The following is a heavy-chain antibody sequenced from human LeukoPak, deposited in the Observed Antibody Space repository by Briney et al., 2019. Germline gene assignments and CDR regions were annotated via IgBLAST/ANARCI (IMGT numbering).Heavy chain of an antibody. D-gene: IGHD2-21*02. CDR2: ISYDGSNK. CDR3: ARSIVVVTAQDY. V-gene: IGHV3-30*01. J-gene: IGHJ4*02. Sequence: GGSLLLSCAASGFTFSSYAMHWVRQAPGKGLEWVAVISYDGSNKYYADSVKGRFTISRDNSKNTLYLQMNSLRAEDTAVYYCARSIVVVTAQDYWGQGTRVTASS. CDR1: GFTFSSYA.